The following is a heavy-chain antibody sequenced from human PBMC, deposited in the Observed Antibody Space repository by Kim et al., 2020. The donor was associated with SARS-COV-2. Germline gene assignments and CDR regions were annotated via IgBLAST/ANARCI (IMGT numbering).Heavy chain of an antibody. CDR1: GGSFSGYY. CDR3: ARGKDFWSGYYIPWFDP. V-gene: IGHV4-34*01. CDR2: INHSGST. J-gene: IGHJ5*02. Sequence: SETLSLTCAVYGGSFSGYYWSWIRQPPGKGLEWIGEINHSGSTNYNPSLKSRVTISVDTSKNQFSLKLSSVTAADTAVYYCARGKDFWSGYYIPWFDPWGQGTLVTVSS. D-gene: IGHD3-3*01.